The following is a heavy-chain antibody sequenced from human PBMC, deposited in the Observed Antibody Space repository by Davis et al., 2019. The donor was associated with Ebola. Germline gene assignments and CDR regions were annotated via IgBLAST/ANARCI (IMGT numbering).Heavy chain of an antibody. CDR2: IKQDGSEK. V-gene: IGHV3-7*01. Sequence: GESLKISCAASGFTFSGFWMSWVRQAPGKGLEWVANIKQDGSEKYYVNSVKGRFIISRDNAKNSLYLQMNSLRAEDTAVYYCARDLPGGDWYFDLWGRGTLVTVSS. CDR1: GFTFSGFW. D-gene: IGHD1-14*01. CDR3: ARDLPGGDWYFDL. J-gene: IGHJ2*01.